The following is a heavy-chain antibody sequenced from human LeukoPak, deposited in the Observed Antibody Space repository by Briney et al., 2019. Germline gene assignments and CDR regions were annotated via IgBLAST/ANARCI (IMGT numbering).Heavy chain of an antibody. J-gene: IGHJ4*01. D-gene: IGHD3-22*01. CDR1: GFTFSDYW. Sequence: GGSLTLSCAASGFTFSDYWMSWVRQAPGKGPEWVANIKHEGSQIYYVASVKGRFTISRDNAQSSLFLQMNSLRAEDTAVYFCVRSRRNYERSAYSPFDYWGQGTLVTVSA. V-gene: IGHV3-7*01. CDR3: VRSRRNYERSAYSPFDY. CDR2: IKHEGSQI.